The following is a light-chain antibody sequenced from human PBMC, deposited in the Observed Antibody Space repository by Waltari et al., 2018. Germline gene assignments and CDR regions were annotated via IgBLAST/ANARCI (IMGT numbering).Light chain of an antibody. J-gene: IGLJ3*02. V-gene: IGLV3-21*02. CDR1: HIGSAS. Sequence: HILTPPPSVSVAPGQTATITCGGTHIGSASVHWYQQEPGQAPVRVVSDAGARPSGIPGRVFYSRSGNTAALTLIRVEAGDEADSYCQLWESSIGQWVFGGGTKLTVL. CDR2: DAG. CDR3: QLWESSIGQWV.